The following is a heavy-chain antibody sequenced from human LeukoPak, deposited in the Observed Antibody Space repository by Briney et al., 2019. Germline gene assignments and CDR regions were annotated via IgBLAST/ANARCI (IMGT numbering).Heavy chain of an antibody. CDR2: INWNGGST. CDR3: AGGDRNGWYFDY. D-gene: IGHD6-19*01. CDR1: GFTVSTHG. V-gene: IGHV3-20*04. Sequence: GGSLRLSCLGSGFTVSTHGMQWFRQAPGKGLEWVSGINWNGGSTGYADSVKGRFTISRDNAKNSLYLQMNSLRAEDTALYYCAGGDRNGWYFDYWGQGTLVTVSS. J-gene: IGHJ4*02.